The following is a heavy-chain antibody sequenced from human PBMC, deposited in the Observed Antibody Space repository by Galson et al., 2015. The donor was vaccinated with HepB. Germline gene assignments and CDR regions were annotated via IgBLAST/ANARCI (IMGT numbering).Heavy chain of an antibody. D-gene: IGHD3-10*01. Sequence: SLRLSCAASGFTFSNYWMAWVRQVPGVGLEWLADISNDGSAKKYVDSVRGRFTISRDNAKNSLYPQMDSLRVEDTGIYYCAKDRGWRSCDCWGQGTLVTVSS. CDR2: ISNDGSAK. CDR1: GFTFSNYW. J-gene: IGHJ4*02. V-gene: IGHV3-7*01. CDR3: AKDRGWRSCDC.